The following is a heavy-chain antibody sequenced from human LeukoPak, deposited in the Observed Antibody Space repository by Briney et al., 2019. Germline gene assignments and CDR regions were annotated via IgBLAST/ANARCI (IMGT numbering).Heavy chain of an antibody. CDR3: ARTYNSGWYFDY. CDR1: GFTLSSYN. V-gene: IGHV3-48*02. J-gene: IGHJ4*02. CDR2: ISSRGSSI. Sequence: GGSLRLSCATSGFTLSSYNMNWVRQAPGKGLEWVSYISSRGSSIYYADSVKGRSTISRDNAKNSLYLQMDSLRDDDTAVYYCARTYNSGWYFDYWGQGTLVTVSS. D-gene: IGHD6-19*01.